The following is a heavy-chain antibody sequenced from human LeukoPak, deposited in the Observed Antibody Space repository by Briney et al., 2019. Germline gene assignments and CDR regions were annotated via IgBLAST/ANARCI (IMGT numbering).Heavy chain of an antibody. Sequence: PGGSLRLSCAASGFTCSSYVMHWVRQAPGKGLEWVAIISYDGSNEYYADSVKGRFTISRDNSKNTLYLQMNRLRAEDTAIYYCAKDSRSSGWYNWFDPWGQGTLVTVSS. CDR1: GFTCSSYV. J-gene: IGHJ5*02. CDR2: ISYDGSNE. CDR3: AKDSRSSGWYNWFDP. V-gene: IGHV3-30*04. D-gene: IGHD6-19*01.